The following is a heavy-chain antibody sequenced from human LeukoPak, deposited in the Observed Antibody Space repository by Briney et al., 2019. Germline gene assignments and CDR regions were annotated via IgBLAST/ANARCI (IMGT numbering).Heavy chain of an antibody. J-gene: IGHJ4*02. V-gene: IGHV3-30*18. D-gene: IGHD5-24*01. CDR2: MSYDGSNK. CDR1: GFTFSNFG. CDR3: AKWGDGYNSLDY. Sequence: PGGSLRLSCAASGFTFSNFGMHWIRQDPDKGLEWVAVMSYDGSNKHFGDSVKGRFTISRDNSKNTLYLQMNSLRAEDTAVYYCAKWGDGYNSLDYWGQGTLVTVSS.